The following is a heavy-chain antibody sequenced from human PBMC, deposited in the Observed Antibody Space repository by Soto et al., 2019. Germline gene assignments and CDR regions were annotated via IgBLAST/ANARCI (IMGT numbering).Heavy chain of an antibody. J-gene: IGHJ4*02. V-gene: IGHV3-23*01. D-gene: IGHD4-17*01. CDR3: AKDMRPDGVLDFAY. CDR2: VSQDGTA. CDR1: GFTFSTYT. Sequence: VQLLESGGGLAQPGGSLRLSCAASGFTFSTYTMAWVRQAPGRGPEWVAGVSQDGTAHYADSVKGRFTISRDNSRDTVDLQMITLLGEDTAVYDCAKDMRPDGVLDFAYTGEGTLVTVSS.